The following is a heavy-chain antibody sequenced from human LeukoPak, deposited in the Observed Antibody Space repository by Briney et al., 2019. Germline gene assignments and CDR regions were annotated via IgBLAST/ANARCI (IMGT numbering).Heavy chain of an antibody. CDR3: AIMTTVVTNFDY. CDR2: INGDGSSI. CDR1: GFSSNSYW. Sequence: GGSLRLSCAASGFSSNSYWMHWARQAPGKGLVWVARINGDGSSINYADSVKGRFTISRDNAKNTLYLQMNSLRAEDTALYYCAIMTTVVTNFDYWGQGTLVTVSS. V-gene: IGHV3-74*01. J-gene: IGHJ4*02. D-gene: IGHD4-23*01.